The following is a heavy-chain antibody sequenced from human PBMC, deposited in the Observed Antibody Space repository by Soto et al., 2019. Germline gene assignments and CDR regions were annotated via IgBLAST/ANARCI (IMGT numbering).Heavy chain of an antibody. J-gene: IGHJ4*02. Sequence: GGSLRLSCAASGFTFSSYGMHWVRQAPGKGLEWVSAISGSGGSTYYADSVKGRFTISRDNSKNTLYLQMNSLRAEDTAVYYCAKDPLAVAGTFFDYWGQGTLVTVSS. CDR3: AKDPLAVAGTFFDY. V-gene: IGHV3-23*01. D-gene: IGHD6-19*01. CDR1: GFTFSSYG. CDR2: ISGSGGST.